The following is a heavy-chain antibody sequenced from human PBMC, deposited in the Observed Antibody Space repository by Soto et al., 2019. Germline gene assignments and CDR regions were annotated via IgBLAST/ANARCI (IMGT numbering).Heavy chain of an antibody. CDR2: MNPNSANT. CDR3: ARGLGLTGSRAAFDI. Sequence: QVRLVQSGAEVKKPGASVKVSCKASGYTFTGYDINWVRQATGQGLEWMGWMNPNSANTDYAQKFQGRVSMTRNTSISTAYMELSSLRSDDTAVYYCARGLGLTGSRAAFDIWGQGTMVTVSS. J-gene: IGHJ3*02. D-gene: IGHD1-20*01. V-gene: IGHV1-8*01. CDR1: GYTFTGYD.